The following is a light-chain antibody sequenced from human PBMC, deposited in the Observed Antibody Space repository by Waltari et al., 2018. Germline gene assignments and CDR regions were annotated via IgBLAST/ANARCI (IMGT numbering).Light chain of an antibody. V-gene: IGLV6-57*03. CDR1: SGGLALSH. Sequence: NFMLTQPHSVSESPGKTVTITCTRSSGGLALSHEPWYRQRPGSAPTTLIYQDYRRPSGVPDRFSGYIAISSNSASLTIARLEPEDEADYYCQSYDATTQVFGGGTKLTVL. CDR3: QSYDATTQV. J-gene: IGLJ3*02. CDR2: QDY.